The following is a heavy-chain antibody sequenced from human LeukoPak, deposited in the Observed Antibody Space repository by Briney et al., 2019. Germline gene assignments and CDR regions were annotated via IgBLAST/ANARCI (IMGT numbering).Heavy chain of an antibody. CDR2: IYPRDGST. J-gene: IGHJ4*02. V-gene: IGHV1-46*01. CDR3: ARDQEGFDY. CDR1: GYTFTNNY. Sequence: ASVKVSCKASGYTFTNNYLHWVRQAPGQGLEWMGMIYPRDGSTSYAQNLQGRVTVTRDTSTTTVHMELRGLRSEDTAVYYCARDQEGFDYWGQETVVTVSS.